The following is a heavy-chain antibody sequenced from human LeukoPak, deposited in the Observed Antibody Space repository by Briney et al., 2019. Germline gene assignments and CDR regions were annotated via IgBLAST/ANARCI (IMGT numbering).Heavy chain of an antibody. V-gene: IGHV4-59*08. Sequence: PSETLSLTCTVSGASTSSSYWSWIRQSPGKGLEWIGYGYYSGSTYYNPSLRSRVTISVDMSKNQFSLRLNSVTAADTAVYYCARPIYTSSWYAFGIWGQGTTVTVSS. CDR2: GYYSGST. J-gene: IGHJ3*02. CDR1: GASTSSSY. CDR3: ARPIYTSSWYAFGI. D-gene: IGHD6-13*01.